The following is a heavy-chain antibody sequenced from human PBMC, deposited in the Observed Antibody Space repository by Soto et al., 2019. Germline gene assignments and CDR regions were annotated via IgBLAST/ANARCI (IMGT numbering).Heavy chain of an antibody. CDR2: IYYSGST. J-gene: IGHJ5*02. V-gene: IGHV4-31*03. Sequence: PSETLSLTCTVSGGSISSGGYYWSWIRQHPGKGLEWIGYIYYSGSTHYNPSLKSRVTISADTSKNQFSLKLSSVTAADTAVYYCARDRDYYEVNWFDPWGQGTLVTVSS. CDR3: ARDRDYYEVNWFDP. CDR1: GGSISSGGYY. D-gene: IGHD3-22*01.